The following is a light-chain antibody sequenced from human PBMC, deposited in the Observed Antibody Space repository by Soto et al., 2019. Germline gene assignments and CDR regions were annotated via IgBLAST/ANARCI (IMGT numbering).Light chain of an antibody. J-gene: IGKJ2*01. CDR3: QQYDTSLWAYT. V-gene: IGKV3-20*01. CDR1: QSVSSY. CDR2: GAS. Sequence: EIVLTQSPATLSLSPGERATLSCRASQSVSSYLAWYQQKPGQPPRLLIYGASDRAAGIPDRFSGSGSGTDFTLTISRLEPADFAVYYCQQYDTSLWAYTFGQGTKLEIK.